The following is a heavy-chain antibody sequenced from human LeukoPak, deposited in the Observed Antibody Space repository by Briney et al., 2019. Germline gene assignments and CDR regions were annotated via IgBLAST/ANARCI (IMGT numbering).Heavy chain of an antibody. Sequence: ASVKVSCKASGYTFTSYDINWARQATGQGLEWMGWMNPNSGNTAYAQKFQGRVTMTRDTSISTAYMELRSLRSDDTAVFYCARGPYDSSGYGVYWGQGTLVTVST. J-gene: IGHJ4*02. V-gene: IGHV1-8*01. CDR1: GYTFTSYD. CDR2: MNPNSGNT. CDR3: ARGPYDSSGYGVY. D-gene: IGHD3-22*01.